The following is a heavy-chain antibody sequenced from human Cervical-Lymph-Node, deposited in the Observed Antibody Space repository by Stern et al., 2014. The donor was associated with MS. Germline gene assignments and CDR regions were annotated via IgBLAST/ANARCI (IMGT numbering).Heavy chain of an antibody. V-gene: IGHV1-69*06. D-gene: IGHD3-16*01. CDR1: GG. J-gene: IGHJ5*02. Sequence: VQLVESGADVKKPGSSVRVSCKTSGGISWLRQAPGQGLEWMGGIIPFVGTANYAQTFQGRLPITADTSTNTTHIEPSSLRSEATAVYYCGRGGGDNWFDPWGQGTLVSVSS. CDR2: IIPFVGTA. CDR3: GRGGGDNWFDP.